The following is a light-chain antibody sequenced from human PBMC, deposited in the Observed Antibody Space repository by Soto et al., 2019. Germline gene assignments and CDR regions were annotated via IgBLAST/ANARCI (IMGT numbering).Light chain of an antibody. CDR1: QSLLYSDGDTY. V-gene: IGKV2-30*01. Sequence: DVVMTQSPLSLPVTLGQPASISCRSSQSLLYSDGDTYLTWFQQRPGQSPRRLIYKVSDRDAGVPDRFRGSGSGTDFTLKISRVEAEDIGVYYCMQGRHWPYTFGQGTKLEIK. CDR2: KVS. J-gene: IGKJ2*01. CDR3: MQGRHWPYT.